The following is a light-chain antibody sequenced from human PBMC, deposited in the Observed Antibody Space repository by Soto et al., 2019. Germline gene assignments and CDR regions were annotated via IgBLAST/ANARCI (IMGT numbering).Light chain of an antibody. CDR2: GAS. CDR1: QSVSSS. Sequence: EIVMTQSPATLSVSPGERATHSCRASQSVSSSLAWYQHKPGQAPRLLIYGASIRATGIPARFSGSGSGTEFTLTISSLQSEDFAAYYCQQYSNRYTFGQGTKLEIK. CDR3: QQYSNRYT. J-gene: IGKJ2*01. V-gene: IGKV3D-15*01.